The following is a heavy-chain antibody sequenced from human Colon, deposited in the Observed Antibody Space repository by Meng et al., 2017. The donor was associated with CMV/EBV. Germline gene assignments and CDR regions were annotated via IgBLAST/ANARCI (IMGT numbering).Heavy chain of an antibody. J-gene: IGHJ6*02. CDR1: GFTFSRYA. D-gene: IGHD5-18*01. CDR3: ARDRGTAMGEDGMDV. Sequence: GGSLRLSCAASGFTFSRYAIHWVRQAPGKGLEWVALISSDGNIKYYADSVKGRFTISRDNAKNSLYLQMNSLRADDTAVYYCARDRGTAMGEDGMDVWGQGTTVTVSS. V-gene: IGHV3-30-3*01. CDR2: ISSDGNIK.